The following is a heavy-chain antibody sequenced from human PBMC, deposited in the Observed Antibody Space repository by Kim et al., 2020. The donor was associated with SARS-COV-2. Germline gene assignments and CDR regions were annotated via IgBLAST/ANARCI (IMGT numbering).Heavy chain of an antibody. D-gene: IGHD5-12*01. V-gene: IGHV7-4-1*02. CDR1: GYTFTSYA. J-gene: IGHJ6*03. Sequence: ASVKVSCKASGYTFTSYAMNWVRQAPGQGLEWMGWINTNTGNPTYAQGFTGRFVFSLDTSVSTAYLQISSLKAEDTAVYYCARTRRDGYNYLYYYMDVWGKGTTVTVSS. CDR2: INTNTGNP. CDR3: ARTRRDGYNYLYYYMDV.